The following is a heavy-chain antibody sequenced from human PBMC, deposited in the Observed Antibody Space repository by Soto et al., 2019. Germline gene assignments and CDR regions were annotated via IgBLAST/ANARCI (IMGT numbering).Heavy chain of an antibody. J-gene: IGHJ5*02. Sequence: SETLSLTCTVSGGSISSYYWSWIRQPPGKGLEWIGYIYYSGSTNYNPSLKSRVTISVDTSKNQFSLKLSSVTAADTAVYYCARYSSSWAFDPWGQGTLVTVSS. CDR3: ARYSSSWAFDP. D-gene: IGHD6-13*01. CDR2: IYYSGST. V-gene: IGHV4-59*08. CDR1: GGSISSYY.